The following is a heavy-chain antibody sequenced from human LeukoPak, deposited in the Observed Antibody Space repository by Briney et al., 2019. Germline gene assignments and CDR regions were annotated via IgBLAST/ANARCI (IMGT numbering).Heavy chain of an antibody. CDR2: ISYDGSNK. V-gene: IGHV3-30*19. Sequence: GGSLRLSCAASGFTFSSYGMHWVRQAPDKGLEWVAVISYDGSNKYYADSVKGRFTISRDNSKNTLYLQMNSLRAEDTAVYYCARRWDIVVVPAATPFDYWGQGTLVTVSS. D-gene: IGHD2-2*02. CDR3: ARRWDIVVVPAATPFDY. J-gene: IGHJ4*02. CDR1: GFTFSSYG.